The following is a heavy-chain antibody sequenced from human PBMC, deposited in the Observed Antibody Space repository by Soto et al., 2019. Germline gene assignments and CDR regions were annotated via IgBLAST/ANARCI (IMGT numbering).Heavy chain of an antibody. Sequence: SETLSLTCTVSGGSISSYYWSWIRQPPGKGLEWIGYIYYSGSTNYNPSLKSRVTISVDTSKNQFSLKLSSVTAADTAVYYCAREGPRGAPYYYYMDVWGKGTTVTVSS. V-gene: IGHV4-59*01. CDR2: IYYSGST. CDR3: AREGPRGAPYYYYMDV. D-gene: IGHD3-10*01. J-gene: IGHJ6*03. CDR1: GGSISSYY.